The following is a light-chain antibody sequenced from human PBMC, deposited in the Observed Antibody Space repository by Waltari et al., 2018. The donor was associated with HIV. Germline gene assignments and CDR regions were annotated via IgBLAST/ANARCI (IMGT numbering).Light chain of an antibody. CDR3: QSYDSGLSAYV. J-gene: IGLJ1*01. CDR2: GNT. V-gene: IGLV1-40*01. CDR1: SSNIGAGYD. Sequence: QSVLTQPPSVSGAPGQRVTISCTGSSSNIGAGYDVHWFQQLPGTAPKLLIYGNTKRPSGVPDRCSGSKSGTSASLAITGLQAEDEADYYCQSYDSGLSAYVFGTGTKVTVL.